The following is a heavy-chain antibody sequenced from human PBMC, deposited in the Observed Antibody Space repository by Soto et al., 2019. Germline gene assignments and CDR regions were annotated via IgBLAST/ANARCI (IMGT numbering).Heavy chain of an antibody. CDR3: ARGRRAYSGHDQGYFDY. Sequence: EVQLLESGGGLKQPGESLRLSCAASGFSFSSYAMSWVRQAPGKGLEWVSGIRDSGGNTYYADSVKGRFTISRDNAKSTVFLQMKSLRVEDTSTYYCARGRRAYSGHDQGYFDYWGQGALVTVSS. J-gene: IGHJ4*02. V-gene: IGHV3-23*01. D-gene: IGHD5-12*01. CDR1: GFSFSSYA. CDR2: IRDSGGNT.